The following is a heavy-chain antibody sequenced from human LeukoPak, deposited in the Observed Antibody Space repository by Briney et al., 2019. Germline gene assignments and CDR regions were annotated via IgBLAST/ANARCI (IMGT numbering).Heavy chain of an antibody. Sequence: PSETLSLTCTVSGGSISSSSYYWGWIRQPPGKGLEWIGSIYYSGSTYYSPSLESRVTISVDTSKNQFPLRLSSVTAADTAVYYCARQALWFFDHWGQGTLVTVSS. CDR3: ARQALWFFDH. D-gene: IGHD2-21*01. J-gene: IGHJ4*02. V-gene: IGHV4-39*01. CDR2: IYYSGST. CDR1: GGSISSSSYY.